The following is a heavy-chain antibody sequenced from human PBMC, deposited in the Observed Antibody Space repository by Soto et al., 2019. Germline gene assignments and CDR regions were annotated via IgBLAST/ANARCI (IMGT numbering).Heavy chain of an antibody. CDR2: IDWDDDK. D-gene: IGHD3-10*01. CDR1: GFSLGTTGMR. CDR3: ARTAGYYRGRQFDY. Sequence: SGPTLVNPTQTLTLTCTFSGFSLGTTGMRVSWIRQPPGKALEWLARIDWDDDKFYSTSLKTRLTISKDTSKNQVVLRMTNRDPADTATYYCARTAGYYRGRQFDYWGQGTLVTVSS. J-gene: IGHJ4*02. V-gene: IGHV2-70*04.